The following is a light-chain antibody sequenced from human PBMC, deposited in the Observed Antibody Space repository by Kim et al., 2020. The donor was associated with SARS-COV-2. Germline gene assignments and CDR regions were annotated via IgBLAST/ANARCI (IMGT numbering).Light chain of an antibody. Sequence: APGERATLSCRASQSVSSNFGGWQQKTPGQAPRLLSYGSSSRATGIPGRFSGRASATDFLLIISRLEPEDSAVYYCQQYGSPPRTFGQGTKVEIK. J-gene: IGKJ1*01. CDR3: QQYGSPPRT. V-gene: IGKV3-20*01. CDR1: QSVSSNF. CDR2: GSS.